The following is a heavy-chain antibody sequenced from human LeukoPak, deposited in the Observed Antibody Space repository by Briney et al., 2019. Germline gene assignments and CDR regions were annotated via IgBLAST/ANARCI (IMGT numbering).Heavy chain of an antibody. D-gene: IGHD3-22*01. J-gene: IGHJ4*02. V-gene: IGHV1-24*01. CDR1: GYTLTELS. CDR3: ATPKAQYDSSGYGTFDY. Sequence: GASVKVSCTVSGYTLTELSMHWVRQAPGKGLEWMGGFDPEDGETIYAQKFQGRVTMTEDTSTDTAYMELSSLRSEDTAVYYCATPKAQYDSSGYGTFDYWGQGTLVTVSS. CDR2: FDPEDGET.